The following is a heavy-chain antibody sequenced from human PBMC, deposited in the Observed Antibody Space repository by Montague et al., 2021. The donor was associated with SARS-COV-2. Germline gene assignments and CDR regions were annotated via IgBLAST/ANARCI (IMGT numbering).Heavy chain of an antibody. CDR2: INHNETT. V-gene: IGHV4-34*01. CDR1: GGSFSGYY. CDR3: ARRGRRWLQFWPPYSFDY. D-gene: IGHD5-24*01. J-gene: IGHJ4*02. Sequence: SETLSLTCAVSGGSFSGYYWNWIRQPPPQGLDWIGEINHNETTNYYPSLKSRVTISVDTSKNQFSLKLSSVTAADTAVYYCARRGRRWLQFWPPYSFDYWGQGTQVTVSS.